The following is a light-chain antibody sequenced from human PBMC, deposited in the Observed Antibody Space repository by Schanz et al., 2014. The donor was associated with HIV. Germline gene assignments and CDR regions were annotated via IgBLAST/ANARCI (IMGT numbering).Light chain of an antibody. CDR3: CSYVGTTTVV. CDR1: SSDVGSYNL. CDR2: EVS. J-gene: IGLJ2*01. V-gene: IGLV2-23*02. Sequence: QSALTQPASVSGSLGQSITISCTGSSSDVGSYNLVSWYQQHPGKAPKLMIYEVSERPSGVSNRFSGSKSGNTASLTISGLQAEDEADYYCCSYVGTTTVVFGGGTKVTVL.